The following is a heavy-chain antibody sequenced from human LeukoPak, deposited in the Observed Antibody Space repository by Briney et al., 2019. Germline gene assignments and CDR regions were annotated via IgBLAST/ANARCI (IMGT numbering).Heavy chain of an antibody. CDR2: IYYTGST. J-gene: IGHJ3*02. V-gene: IGHV4-59*01. CDR1: GGYISSYY. Sequence: SETLSLTCSVSGGYISSYYWSWIRQPPGKGLEWIGYIYYTGSTNYNPSLESRVTISIDTSKKQLSLKLRSVTAADTAVYYCAGDRRESSKPNDAFDIWGQGTMVTVSS. CDR3: AGDRRESSKPNDAFDI. D-gene: IGHD2-2*01.